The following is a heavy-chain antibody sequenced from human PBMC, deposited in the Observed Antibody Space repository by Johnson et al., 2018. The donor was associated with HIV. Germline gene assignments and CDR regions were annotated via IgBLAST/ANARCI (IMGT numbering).Heavy chain of an antibody. CDR3: ARVIRLGAVRLRHAFDI. J-gene: IGHJ3*02. V-gene: IGHV3-30*03. Sequence: QVPLVESGGGVVQPGSSLRLSCAASGFTFSTYGMHWVRQAPGKGLDWVAVISYDGSNKYYADSVKGRFTISRDNSNNTLYLQMNSLKTEDTAVYYCARVIRLGAVRLRHAFDIWGQGTMVTVSS. D-gene: IGHD4-17*01. CDR2: ISYDGSNK. CDR1: GFTFSTYG.